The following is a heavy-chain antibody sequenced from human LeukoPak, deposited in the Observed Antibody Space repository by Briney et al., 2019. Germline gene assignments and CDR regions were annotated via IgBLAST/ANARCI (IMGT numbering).Heavy chain of an antibody. D-gene: IGHD6-6*01. CDR3: GSASKQLVGPPFFDY. CDR1: GGSISSSNYY. V-gene: IGHV4-39*01. Sequence: PSETLSLTCTGSGGSISSSNYYWVWLRQPPGMRLEWIATIYYTGTTYYTPSLKSRVAISADTSKNQFSLKLNSVTAADTAVYYCGSASKQLVGPPFFDYWGQGTMVTVSS. J-gene: IGHJ4*02. CDR2: IYYTGTT.